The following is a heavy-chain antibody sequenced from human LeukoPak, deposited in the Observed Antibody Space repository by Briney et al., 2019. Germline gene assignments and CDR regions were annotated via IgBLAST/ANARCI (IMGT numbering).Heavy chain of an antibody. Sequence: SVKVSCKASGGTFSSYAISWVRQAPGQGLEWMGRIIPILGIANYAQKFQGRVTITADKSTSTAYMELSSLRSEDTAVYYCARELGIVGASFDYWGQGTLVTVCS. CDR1: GGTFSSYA. J-gene: IGHJ4*02. D-gene: IGHD1-26*01. V-gene: IGHV1-69*04. CDR2: IIPILGIA. CDR3: ARELGIVGASFDY.